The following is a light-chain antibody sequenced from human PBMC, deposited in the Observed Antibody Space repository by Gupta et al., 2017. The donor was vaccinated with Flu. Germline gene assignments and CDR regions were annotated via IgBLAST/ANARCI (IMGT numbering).Light chain of an antibody. J-gene: IGKJ1*01. V-gene: IGKV3-20*01. Sequence: EIVLTQSPGTLSLSPGQRATLSCRASEGISSDYLAWYQQKPGQAPRLLVYGASRRATGIPDRFSGGGYGTDFSLTISRREPEDFAVYYCQQYGGSPTWTFGQGTKVEIK. CDR2: GAS. CDR3: QQYGGSPTWT. CDR1: EGISSDY.